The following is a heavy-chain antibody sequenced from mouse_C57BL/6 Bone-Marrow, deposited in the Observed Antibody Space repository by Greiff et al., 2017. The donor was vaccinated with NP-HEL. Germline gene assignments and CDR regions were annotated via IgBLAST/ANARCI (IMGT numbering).Heavy chain of an antibody. CDR3: ARGSSGVQGY. J-gene: IGHJ2*01. CDR2: IDPSDSYT. Sequence: VQLQQPGAELVRPGTSVKLSCKASGYTFTSYWMHWVKQRPGQGLEWIGVIDPSDSYTNYNQKFKGKATLTVDTSSSTAYMQLSSLTSEDSAVYYCARGSSGVQGYWGQGTTLTVSS. V-gene: IGHV1-59*01. CDR1: GYTFTSYW. D-gene: IGHD3-2*02.